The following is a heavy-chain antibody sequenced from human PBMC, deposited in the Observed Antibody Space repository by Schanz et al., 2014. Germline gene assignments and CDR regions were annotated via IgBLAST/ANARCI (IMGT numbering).Heavy chain of an antibody. CDR3: AKTPREYCNYDNCPNWFDS. V-gene: IGHV3-23*01. CDR2: ISGGGGTT. J-gene: IGHJ5*01. Sequence: EVHLLESGGGLVPPGGSLRLSCAASGFNFSDYAMCWVRQAPGKGLEWVSAISGGGGTTYYTDSVKGRFTISRDNSKSTLYLQMNSLRAEDTAVYYCAKTPREYCNYDNCPNWFDSWGQGTLVTVSS. CDR1: GFNFSDYA. D-gene: IGHD2-15*01.